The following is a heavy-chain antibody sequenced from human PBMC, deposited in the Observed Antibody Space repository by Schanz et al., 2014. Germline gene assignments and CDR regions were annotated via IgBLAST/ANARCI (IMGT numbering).Heavy chain of an antibody. D-gene: IGHD5-12*01. CDR3: ARDGGRDGYNLAFDV. CDR2: VYMSAAST. J-gene: IGHJ3*01. CDR1: GFSVGTNY. V-gene: IGHV3-53*01. Sequence: EVQLVESGGGLIQPGGSLRLSCAVSGFSVGTNYMSWARQAPGKGLEWVSTVYMSAASTRYADSVKGRFIISRDSSKNTLFLQMNSLRAEDTAVYFCARDGGRDGYNLAFDVWGQGTLVTVSS.